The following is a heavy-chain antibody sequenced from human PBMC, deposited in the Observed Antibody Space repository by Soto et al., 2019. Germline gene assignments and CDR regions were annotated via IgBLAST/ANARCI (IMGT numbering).Heavy chain of an antibody. CDR3: ARPMNYNDYLDY. CDR1: GYTFTAYS. V-gene: IGHV1-3*05. CDR2: THGNNGNT. Sequence: QVQLVQSGAEEKKPGASVKVSCKASGYTFTAYSMHWVRQAPGQRLEWMGWTHGNNGNTRYSQNVQGRVTSTRDTSASTDYMELGSVTSEDTAVYYWARPMNYNDYLDYWGQGTLVTVSS. D-gene: IGHD3-10*01. J-gene: IGHJ4*02.